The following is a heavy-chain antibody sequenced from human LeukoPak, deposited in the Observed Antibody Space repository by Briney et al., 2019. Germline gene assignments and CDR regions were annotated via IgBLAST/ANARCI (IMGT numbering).Heavy chain of an antibody. Sequence: VASVKVSCKASGYTFTSYYMHWVRQAPGQGLEWMGIINPSGGSTSYAQKFQGRVTMTRDTYTSTVYMELNSLRAEDTAVYYCARTPPLSRDGYNQWFDYWGQGTLVTVSS. V-gene: IGHV1-46*01. CDR2: INPSGGST. J-gene: IGHJ4*02. CDR1: GYTFTSYY. D-gene: IGHD5-24*01. CDR3: ARTPPLSRDGYNQWFDY.